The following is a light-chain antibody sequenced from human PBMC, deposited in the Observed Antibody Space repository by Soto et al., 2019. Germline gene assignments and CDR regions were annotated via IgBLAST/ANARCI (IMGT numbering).Light chain of an antibody. J-gene: IGKJ1*01. CDR1: QSVSSY. CDR2: DAS. CDR3: QQRSNWPWT. Sequence: EIVLTQSPATLSLSPGERATLSCRASQSVSSYLAWYQQKPGQAPRLLIYDASNRATGIPARFSGSGSGTDVTPTISSLEPEEFEVYYCQQRSNWPWTFGQGTKVEIK. V-gene: IGKV3-11*01.